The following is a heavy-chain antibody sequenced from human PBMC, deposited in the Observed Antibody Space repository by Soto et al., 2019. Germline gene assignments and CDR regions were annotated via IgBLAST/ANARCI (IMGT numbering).Heavy chain of an antibody. V-gene: IGHV3-30-3*01. CDR2: ISYDGTNK. J-gene: IGHJ4*02. Sequence: TVGPLRLSWAAAGVRFSVSAMHWVRKTPGKGPEWVALISYDGTNKFYADSVKGRFTISRDNSKSTLYLQVDSLRPEDAAVYYCARDPKTSGGQHWAFNYFDSWGQGTLVTVS. CDR3: ARDPKTSGGQHWAFNYFDS. CDR1: GVRFSVSA. D-gene: IGHD7-27*01.